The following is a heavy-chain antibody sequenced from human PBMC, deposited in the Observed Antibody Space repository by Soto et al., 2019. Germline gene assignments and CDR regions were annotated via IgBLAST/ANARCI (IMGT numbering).Heavy chain of an antibody. CDR2: ISYDGSNK. CDR3: ARSYYGMDV. CDR1: GFTFSSYA. V-gene: IGHV3-30-3*01. Sequence: QVQPVESGGGVVQPGRSLRLSCAASGFTFSSYAMHWVRQAPGKGLEWVAVISYDGSNKYYADSVKGRFTISRDNSKNTLYLQMNSLRAEDTAVYYCARSYYGMDVWGQGTTVTVSS. J-gene: IGHJ6*02.